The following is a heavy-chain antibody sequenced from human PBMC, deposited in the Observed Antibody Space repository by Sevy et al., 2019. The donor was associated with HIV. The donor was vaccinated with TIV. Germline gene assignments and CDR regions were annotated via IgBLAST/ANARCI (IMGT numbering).Heavy chain of an antibody. D-gene: IGHD3-22*01. J-gene: IGHJ4*02. CDR2: ISGDGGNT. Sequence: GGSLRLSFAASGFTFSSYAMSWDRQAPGKGLEWVAAISGDGGNTYYAYSVKGRFTISRDNSKNTLYLQMNSLRAEDTAVYYCAKDVPSYYYDSSGIDYWGQGTLVTISS. CDR3: AKDVPSYYYDSSGIDY. V-gene: IGHV3-23*01. CDR1: GFTFSSYA.